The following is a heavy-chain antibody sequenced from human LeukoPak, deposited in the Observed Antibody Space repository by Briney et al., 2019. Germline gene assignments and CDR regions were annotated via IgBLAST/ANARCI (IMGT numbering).Heavy chain of an antibody. V-gene: IGHV3-30*04. CDR3: AREYIAAADSFDY. Sequence: PGGSLRLSCAASGFTFSSYAMHWVRQAPGKGLEWVAVISYDGSNKYYADSVKGRFTISRDNSKNTLYLQMNSLRAEDTAVYYCAREYIAAADSFDYWGQGTLVTVSS. CDR1: GFTFSSYA. CDR2: ISYDGSNK. J-gene: IGHJ4*02. D-gene: IGHD6-13*01.